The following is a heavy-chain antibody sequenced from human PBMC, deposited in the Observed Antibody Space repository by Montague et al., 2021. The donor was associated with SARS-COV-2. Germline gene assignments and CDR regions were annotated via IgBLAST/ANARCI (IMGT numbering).Heavy chain of an antibody. CDR2: IWYDGSKN. J-gene: IGHJ6*02. CDR3: ARDSSSGSDWYYYYGMDV. CDR1: GFTFSSYG. D-gene: IGHD6-13*01. Sequence: SCAASGFTFSSYGMHWVRQAPGKGLEWVAIIWYDGSKNYYADSVKGRFTISRDNSKNTLYLQMNTLRAEDTAVYYCARDSSSGSDWYYYYGMDVWGQGTTVTVSS. V-gene: IGHV3-33*01.